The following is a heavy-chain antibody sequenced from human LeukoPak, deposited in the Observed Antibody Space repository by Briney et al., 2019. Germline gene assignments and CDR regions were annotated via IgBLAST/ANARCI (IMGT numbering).Heavy chain of an antibody. CDR2: LDWDDDK. D-gene: IGHD4-17*01. J-gene: IGHJ4*02. Sequence: SGPTLVNPTQTLTLTCAFSGFSLSTSGMRVSWIRQPPGKALEWLARLDWDDDKFYSTSLKTRLTISKDTSKNQVVLTMTHTYPVDTATYYCARIGSYGDWGPYYCHYWGQGTLVTVSS. CDR3: ARIGSYGDWGPYYCHY. V-gene: IGHV2-70*04. CDR1: GFSLSTSGMR.